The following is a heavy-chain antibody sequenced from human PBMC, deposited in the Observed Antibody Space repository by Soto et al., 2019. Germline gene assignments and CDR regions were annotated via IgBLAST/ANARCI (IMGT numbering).Heavy chain of an antibody. V-gene: IGHV5-51*01. CDR3: ARQDGGTSPFDY. J-gene: IGHJ4*02. CDR2: IYPGDSDT. Sequence: GESLKISCKGSGYSFTTFWIGWVRQMPGKGLEWMGIIYPGDSDTRYSPSFQGQVTISVDKSINTAYLQWSSLEASDTAMYYCARQDGGTSPFDYWGQGTLITVSS. CDR1: GYSFTTFW. D-gene: IGHD2-2*01.